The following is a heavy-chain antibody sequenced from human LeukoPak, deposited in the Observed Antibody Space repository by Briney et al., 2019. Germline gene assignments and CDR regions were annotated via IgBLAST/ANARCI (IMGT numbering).Heavy chain of an antibody. J-gene: IGHJ5*02. Sequence: PSETLSLTCAVYGGSFSGYYWSWIRQPPGKGLEWIGEINHSGSTNYNPSLKSRVTISVDTSKNQFSLKLSSVTAADTAVYYCAATTPITIGQFDPWGQGTLVTVSS. V-gene: IGHV4-34*01. CDR1: GGSFSGYY. D-gene: IGHD3-9*01. CDR3: AATTPITIGQFDP. CDR2: INHSGST.